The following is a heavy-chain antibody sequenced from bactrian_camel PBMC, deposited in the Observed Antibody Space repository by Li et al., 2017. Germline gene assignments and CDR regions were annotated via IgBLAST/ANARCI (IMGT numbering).Heavy chain of an antibody. CDR2: IAYDGWVS. D-gene: IGHD3*01. CDR1: GFQFSDYP. V-gene: IGHV3S42*01. Sequence: VQLVESGGGLVQPGASLRLSCAASGFQFSDYPMSWVRQAPGKGLEWVAQIAYDGWVSRYNDLAKGRFTISRDNAKDTLYLQMNSLKIEDTAVYYCALGSSRQATMTARGKGTQVTVS. J-gene: IGHJ4*01.